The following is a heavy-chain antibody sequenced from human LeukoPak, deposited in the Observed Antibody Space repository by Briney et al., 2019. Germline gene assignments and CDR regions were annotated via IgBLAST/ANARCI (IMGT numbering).Heavy chain of an antibody. V-gene: IGHV1-69*05. CDR2: IIPIFGTA. CDR3: ATTLTTVVTPYFDY. CDR1: GGTFSSYA. J-gene: IGHJ4*02. Sequence: ASVKVSCKASGGTFSSYAISWVRQAPGQGLEWMGGIIPIFGTANYAQKFQGRVTITTDESTSTAYMELSSLRTEDTAVYYCATTLTTVVTPYFDYWGQGTLVTVSS. D-gene: IGHD4-23*01.